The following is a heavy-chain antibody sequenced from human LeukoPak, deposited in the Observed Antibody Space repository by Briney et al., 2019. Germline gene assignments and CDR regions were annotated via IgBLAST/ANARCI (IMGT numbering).Heavy chain of an antibody. J-gene: IGHJ4*02. CDR3: ARGSSSWYVGYYFDY. CDR1: GGSISSYY. Sequence: SETLSLTCTVSGGSISSYYWSWIRQPPGKGLEWIGYIYYSGSTNYNPSLKSRVTISVDTSKNQFSLKLSSVTAADTAVYYCARGSSSWYVGYYFDYWGQGTLVTVSS. CDR2: IYYSGST. V-gene: IGHV4-59*01. D-gene: IGHD6-13*01.